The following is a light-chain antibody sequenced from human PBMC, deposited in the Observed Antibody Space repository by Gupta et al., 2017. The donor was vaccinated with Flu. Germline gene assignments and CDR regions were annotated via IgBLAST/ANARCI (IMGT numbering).Light chain of an antibody. CDR3: QQRSNWPMYT. CDR1: QSVSSY. Sequence: ATLSLSPGERATLSCRASQSVSSYLAWYKQKPGQAPRLLIYDASNRATGIPARFSGSGSGTDFTLTISSREPEDFAVYYCQQRSNWPMYTFGQGTKMEIK. V-gene: IGKV3-11*01. J-gene: IGKJ2*01. CDR2: DAS.